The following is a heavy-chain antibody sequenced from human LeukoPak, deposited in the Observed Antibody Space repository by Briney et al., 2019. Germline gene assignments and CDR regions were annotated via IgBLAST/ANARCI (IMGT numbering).Heavy chain of an antibody. CDR1: GYTFTSYG. Sequence: ASVKVSCKASGYTFTSYGISWVRQAPGQGLEWMGWISAYNGNTNYAQKLQGRVTMTTDTSTSTAYMELRSLRSDDTAVYYCAGMRYYYDSSGYPSDYWGQGTLVTVSS. CDR3: AGMRYYYDSSGYPSDY. J-gene: IGHJ4*02. V-gene: IGHV1-18*01. D-gene: IGHD3-22*01. CDR2: ISAYNGNT.